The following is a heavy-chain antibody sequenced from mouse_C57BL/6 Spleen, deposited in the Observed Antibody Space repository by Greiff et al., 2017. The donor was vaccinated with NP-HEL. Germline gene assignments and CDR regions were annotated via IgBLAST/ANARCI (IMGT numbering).Heavy chain of an antibody. D-gene: IGHD1-1*01. J-gene: IGHJ4*01. CDR3: ARDYYGSNAMDF. CDR2: IDPNSGGT. V-gene: IGHV1-72*01. CDR1: GYTFTSYW. Sequence: VQLQQSGAELVKPGASVKLSCKASGYTFTSYWMHWVKQRPGRGLEWIGRIDPNSGGTKYNEKFKSKATLTVDKPSSTAYRQRSSLTSEDAAVYYCARDYYGSNAMDFWGQGTSVTVSS.